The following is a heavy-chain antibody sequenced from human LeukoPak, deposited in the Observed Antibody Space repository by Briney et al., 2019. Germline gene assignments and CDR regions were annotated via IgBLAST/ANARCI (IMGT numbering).Heavy chain of an antibody. CDR1: GYPFVGYF. D-gene: IGHD1-26*01. J-gene: IGHJ4*02. V-gene: IGHV1-2*06. Sequence: ASVKVSCKTSGYPFVGYFIHWVRQAPGQGLQWMGRINSNSGGTEYEPSFQGRVTMTRDTSISTAYVEVSKLISDDTAVYYCARDLSSTPNWEFDYWGQGTQVTLSS. CDR2: INSNSGGT. CDR3: ARDLSSTPNWEFDY.